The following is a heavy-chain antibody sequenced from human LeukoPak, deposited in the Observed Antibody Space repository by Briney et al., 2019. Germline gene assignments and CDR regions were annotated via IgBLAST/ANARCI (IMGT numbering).Heavy chain of an antibody. V-gene: IGHV3-30*18. CDR2: ISYDGSNK. J-gene: IGHJ6*02. D-gene: IGHD2-15*01. CDR1: GLTFNSYV. Sequence: GRSLRLSCAASGLTFNSYVMHWVRQAPGKGLEWVAVISYDGSNKYYADSVKGRFTISRDNSKNTLYLQMNSLRAEDTAVYYCAKGPVRRPLGYCSGGSCYSVAYYGMDVWGQGTTVTVSS. CDR3: AKGPVRRPLGYCSGGSCYSVAYYGMDV.